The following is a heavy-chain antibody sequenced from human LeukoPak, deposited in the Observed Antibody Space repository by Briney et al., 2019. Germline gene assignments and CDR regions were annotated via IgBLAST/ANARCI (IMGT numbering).Heavy chain of an antibody. D-gene: IGHD3-3*01. CDR1: GYTFTGYY. Sequence: ASVKVSFKASGYTFTGYYMHWVRQAPGQGLEWMGLINPNSGGTNYAQKFQGWVTMTRDTSISTAYMELSRLRSDNTAVYYCARGHVNQNLTYYEFWSGYYTDYYYGMDVWGQGTTVTVSS. CDR3: ARGHVNQNLTYYEFWSGYYTDYYYGMDV. V-gene: IGHV1-2*04. CDR2: INPNSGGT. J-gene: IGHJ6*02.